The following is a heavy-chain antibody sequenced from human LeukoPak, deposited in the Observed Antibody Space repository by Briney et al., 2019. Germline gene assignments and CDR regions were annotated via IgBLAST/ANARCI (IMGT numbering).Heavy chain of an antibody. Sequence: ASVKVSCKASGYTFTSYGISWVRQAPGQGLEWMGWISAYNGNTNYAQKLQGRVTMTTDTSTSTAYMELRSLRSDDTAVYYCASTSSPGYSSGWFGEVDYWGQGTLVTVSS. CDR1: GYTFTSYG. CDR2: ISAYNGNT. V-gene: IGHV1-18*01. CDR3: ASTSSPGYSSGWFGEVDY. J-gene: IGHJ4*02. D-gene: IGHD6-19*01.